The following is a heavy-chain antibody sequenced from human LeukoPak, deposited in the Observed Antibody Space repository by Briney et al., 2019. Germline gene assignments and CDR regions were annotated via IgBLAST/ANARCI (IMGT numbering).Heavy chain of an antibody. CDR1: GGSISSSSYY. CDR2: IYYSGST. CDR3: GGGYSSGWYTDLDFDY. D-gene: IGHD6-19*01. J-gene: IGHJ4*02. Sequence: SETLSLTCTVSGGSISSSSYYWGWIRQPPGKGLEWIGSIYYSGSTYYNPSLKSRVTISVDTSKNQFSLKLGSVTAADTAVYYCGGGYSSGWYTDLDFDYWGQGTLVTVSS. V-gene: IGHV4-39*01.